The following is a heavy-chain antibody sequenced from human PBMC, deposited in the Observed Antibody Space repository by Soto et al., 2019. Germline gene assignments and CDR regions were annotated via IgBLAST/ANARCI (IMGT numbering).Heavy chain of an antibody. CDR3: ALRFMVRGAFDP. J-gene: IGHJ5*02. CDR2: ISSTGATI. Sequence: QVHLVESGGGLVKPGGSLRLSCAASGFTFTDYYMSWFRQAPGKGLAWVSQISSTGATIYYADSVKGRFTISRDNAKNSLYLQMTSLRAEDTAMYYCALRFMVRGAFDPWGQGTLVTVSS. CDR1: GFTFTDYY. V-gene: IGHV3-11*01. D-gene: IGHD3-10*01.